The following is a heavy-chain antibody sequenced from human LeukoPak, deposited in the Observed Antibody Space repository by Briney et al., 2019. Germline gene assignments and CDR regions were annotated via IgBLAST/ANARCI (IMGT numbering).Heavy chain of an antibody. CDR1: GFSFTGYG. D-gene: IGHD3-10*01. CDR3: ARGGSSGRYGMDV. V-gene: IGHV1-18*01. CDR2: ISAYNGNT. J-gene: IGHJ6*02. Sequence: GASVKVSCKASGFSFTGYGFTWARQAPGQGLEWMGWISAYNGNTNYVQRLQGRVTMTTDTSTTTVYMELRSLRSDDTAVYYCARGGSSGRYGMDVWGQGTTVTVSS.